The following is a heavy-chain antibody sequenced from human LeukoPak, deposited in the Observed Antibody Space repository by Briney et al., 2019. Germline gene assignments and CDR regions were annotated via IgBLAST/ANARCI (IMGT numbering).Heavy chain of an antibody. V-gene: IGHV3-30*03. CDR3: AREVKGDYYDSSGYYDY. CDR1: GFTFSGYG. J-gene: IGHJ4*02. Sequence: GRSLRLSCAASGFTFSGYGMHWVRQAPGKGLEWVAVISYDGSNIYYEDSLKGRFTISRDNSKNTLFLQMNSLRAEDTAVYYCAREVKGDYYDSSGYYDYWGQGTLVTVSS. D-gene: IGHD3-22*01. CDR2: ISYDGSNI.